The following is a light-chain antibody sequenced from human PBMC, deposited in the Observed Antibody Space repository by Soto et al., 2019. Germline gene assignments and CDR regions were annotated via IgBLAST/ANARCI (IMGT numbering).Light chain of an antibody. J-gene: IGKJ4*01. CDR3: QQFSSYPLT. Sequence: IVLTRSPGTLSLSPGERATLSCRASQSVSSSYLAWYQQKPGQAPRLLIYDASSRATGIPDRFSGGGSGTDFTLTISRLEPEDFAVYYCQQFSSYPLTFGGGTKVDIK. CDR2: DAS. CDR1: QSVSSSY. V-gene: IGKV3-20*01.